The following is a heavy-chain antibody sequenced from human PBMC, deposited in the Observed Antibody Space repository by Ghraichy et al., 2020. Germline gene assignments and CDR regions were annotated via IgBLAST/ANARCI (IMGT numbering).Heavy chain of an antibody. J-gene: IGHJ1*01. CDR3: TRDIIRPGSTEYFHH. CDR2: ISSDSSDT. CDR1: GFTFSDYY. V-gene: IGHV3-11*06. Sequence: GGSLRLSCAASGFTFSDYYMSWIRQAPGKALEWLSFISSDSSDTSYADSVKGRFTISRDNAKNSLFLQLNSLRGEDTAVYYCTRDIIRPGSTEYFHHWGQGTLVTVSS. D-gene: IGHD3-16*01.